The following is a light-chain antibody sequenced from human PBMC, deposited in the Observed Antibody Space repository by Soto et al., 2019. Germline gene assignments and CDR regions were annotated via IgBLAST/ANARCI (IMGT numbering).Light chain of an antibody. Sequence: DIQMTKAPFSLSESLGEGVTISSRASQSSSNFLNWYQQKPGKAPKLLIYAASTLQSGVPSRFSGSGSGTDFTLTISSLQPEDFATYYCQQTNSIPITFGQGTRLEIK. CDR2: AAS. CDR3: QQTNSIPIT. CDR1: QSSSNF. J-gene: IGKJ5*01. V-gene: IGKV1-39*01.